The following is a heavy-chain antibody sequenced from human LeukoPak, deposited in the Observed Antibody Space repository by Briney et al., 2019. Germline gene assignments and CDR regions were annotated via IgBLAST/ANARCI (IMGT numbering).Heavy chain of an antibody. V-gene: IGHV7-4-1*02. CDR3: ARRMYYDILTGYYPFDY. CDR1: GYTFTTYA. CDR2: INTNTGNP. D-gene: IGHD3-9*01. J-gene: IGHJ4*02. Sequence: ASAKVSCKASGYTFTTYAMNWVRQAPGQGLEWMGWINTNTGNPTYAQGFTGRFAFSLDTSVSTAYLQISSLKAEDTAVYYCARRMYYDILTGYYPFDYWGQGTLVTVSS.